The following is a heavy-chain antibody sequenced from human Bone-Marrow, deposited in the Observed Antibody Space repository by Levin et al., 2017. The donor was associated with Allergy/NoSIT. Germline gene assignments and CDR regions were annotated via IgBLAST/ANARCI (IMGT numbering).Heavy chain of an antibody. Sequence: SETLSLTCAVYGGSFSGYYWSWIRQPPGKGLEWIGEINHSGSTNYNPSLKSRVTISVDTSKNQFSLKLSSVTAADTAVYYCAREGYDFWSGYYTESFDYWGQGTLVTVSS. CDR2: INHSGST. V-gene: IGHV4-34*01. J-gene: IGHJ4*02. CDR1: GGSFSGYY. D-gene: IGHD3-3*01. CDR3: AREGYDFWSGYYTESFDY.